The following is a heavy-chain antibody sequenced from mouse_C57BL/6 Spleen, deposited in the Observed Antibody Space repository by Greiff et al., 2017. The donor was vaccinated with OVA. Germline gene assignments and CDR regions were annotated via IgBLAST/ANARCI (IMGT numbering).Heavy chain of an antibody. D-gene: IGHD2-10*02. CDR1: GYSITSGYY. Sequence: EVQLVESGPGLVKPSQSLSLTCSVPGYSITSGYYWNWIRQFPGNKLEWMGYISYDGSNNYNPSLKNRISITRDTSKNQFFLKLNSVTTEDTATYYCAREGYGTYAMDYWGQGTSVTVSS. J-gene: IGHJ4*01. V-gene: IGHV3-6*01. CDR2: ISYDGSN. CDR3: AREGYGTYAMDY.